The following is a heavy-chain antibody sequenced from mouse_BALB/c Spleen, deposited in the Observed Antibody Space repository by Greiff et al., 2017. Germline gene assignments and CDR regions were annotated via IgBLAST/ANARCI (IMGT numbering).Heavy chain of an antibody. D-gene: IGHD2-1*01. J-gene: IGHJ1*01. CDR2: IYPGDGDT. Sequence: QVQLQQSGAELVRPGSSVKISCKASGYAFSSYWMNWVKQRPRQGLEWIGQIYPGDGDTNYNGKFKGKATLTADKSSSTAYMQLSSLTSEGSAVYFCARGGGNGNCGWYFDVWGAGTTVTVSS. CDR1: GYAFSSYW. V-gene: IGHV1-80*01. CDR3: ARGGGNGNCGWYFDV.